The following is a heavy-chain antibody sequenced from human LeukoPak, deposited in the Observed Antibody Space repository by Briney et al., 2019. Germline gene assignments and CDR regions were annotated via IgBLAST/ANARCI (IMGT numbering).Heavy chain of an antibody. D-gene: IGHD3-10*01. J-gene: IGHJ4*02. V-gene: IGHV4-39*01. CDR2: IYYSGNT. CDR3: ARHGDGSGTSFFFFDH. CDR1: GGSITSSGYY. Sequence: SETLSLTCTVSGGSITSSGYYWGWVRQPPGKGLEWIGSIYYSGNTYYNPSLRSRVTISVDTSKNQFSLRLTSVTAADTALYHCARHGDGSGTSFFFFDHWGQGTLVPVSS.